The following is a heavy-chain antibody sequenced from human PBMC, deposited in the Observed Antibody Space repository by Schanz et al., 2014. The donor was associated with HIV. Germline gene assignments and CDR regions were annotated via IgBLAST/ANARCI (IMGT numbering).Heavy chain of an antibody. J-gene: IGHJ5*02. Sequence: QVQLRQSGAGLLKPSETLSLTCDVYGGSFSGYYWSWVRQSPGKGLEWIGEISHSGSTNYNPSLRSRVSMSVDPSKNKFSVKVKSMPAADTAVYYCARGGILLPRGVSNWFDPWGQGTLVIVSS. CDR3: ARGGILLPRGVSNWFDP. V-gene: IGHV4-34*01. CDR2: ISHSGST. CDR1: GGSFSGYY. D-gene: IGHD3-10*01.